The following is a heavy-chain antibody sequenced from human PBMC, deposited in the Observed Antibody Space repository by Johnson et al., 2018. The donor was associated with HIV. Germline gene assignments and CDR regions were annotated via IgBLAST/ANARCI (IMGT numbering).Heavy chain of an antibody. Sequence: EVQLVESGGDLVQPGGSLRLSCAASVFTFSNAWMTWVRQAPGKGLEWVGRIKGKTDGGTTDYAAPVNGRFTISRSESKNTLYLQMNSLKIEDTAVYYCATVVVITQDAFDIWGQGTMVTVSS. CDR2: IKGKTDGGTT. CDR3: ATVVVITQDAFDI. V-gene: IGHV3-15*01. J-gene: IGHJ3*02. D-gene: IGHD3-22*01. CDR1: VFTFSNAW.